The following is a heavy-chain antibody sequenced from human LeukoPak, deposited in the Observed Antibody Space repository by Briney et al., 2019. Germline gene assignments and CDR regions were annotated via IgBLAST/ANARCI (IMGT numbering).Heavy chain of an antibody. J-gene: IGHJ4*02. Sequence: GGSLRLSCAASGFTVSSNYMSWVRQAPGKGLEWVSVIYTGGTTYYADSVKGRFTISRDNSKNTLYLQMNSLRAEDTAVYYCARVGSGLILASYFDYWGQGTLVTVSS. V-gene: IGHV3-53*01. CDR3: ARVGSGLILASYFDY. CDR1: GFTVSSNY. CDR2: IYTGGTT. D-gene: IGHD3-3*01.